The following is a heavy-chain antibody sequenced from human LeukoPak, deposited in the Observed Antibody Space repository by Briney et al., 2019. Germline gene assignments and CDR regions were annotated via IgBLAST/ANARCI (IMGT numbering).Heavy chain of an antibody. D-gene: IGHD3-10*01. J-gene: IGHJ4*02. CDR1: GGSFSGYY. V-gene: IGHV4-34*01. CDR2: INHSGST. Sequence: SETLSLTCAVYGGSFSGYYWSWIRQPPGKGLEWIGEINHSGSTNYNPSLKSRVTTSVDTSKNQFSLKLSSVTAADTAVYYCARGRSELLWFGELFAYFDYWGQGTLVTVSS. CDR3: ARGRSELLWFGELFAYFDY.